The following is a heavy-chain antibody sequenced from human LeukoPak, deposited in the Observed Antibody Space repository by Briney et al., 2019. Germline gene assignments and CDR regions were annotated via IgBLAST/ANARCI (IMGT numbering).Heavy chain of an antibody. CDR3: ARDRTDAFDI. V-gene: IGHV3-66*02. J-gene: IGHJ3*02. CDR2: IYSGGST. Sequence: GGSLRLSCAASGFTFSSYEMNWVRQAPGKGLEWVSVIYSGGSTYYADSVKGRFTISRDNSKNTLYLQMNSLRAEDTAVYYCARDRTDAFDIWGQGTMVTVSS. CDR1: GFTFSSYE.